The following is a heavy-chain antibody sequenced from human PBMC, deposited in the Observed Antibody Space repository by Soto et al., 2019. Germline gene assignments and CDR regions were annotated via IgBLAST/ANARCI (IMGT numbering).Heavy chain of an antibody. J-gene: IGHJ6*02. V-gene: IGHV3-72*01. CDR3: AKKRGYSYGPDPGVGMDV. CDR2: SRNKANSYST. Sequence: PGGSLRLSCAASGFTFSDHYMDWVRQAPGKGLEWVGRSRNKANSYSTEYAASVKGRFSISRDNSKNTLYLQMNSLRAEDTAIYYCAKKRGYSYGPDPGVGMDVWGQGTTVTVSS. D-gene: IGHD5-18*01. CDR1: GFTFSDHY.